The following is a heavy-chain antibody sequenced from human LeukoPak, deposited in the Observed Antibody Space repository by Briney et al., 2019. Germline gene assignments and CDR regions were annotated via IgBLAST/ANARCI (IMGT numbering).Heavy chain of an antibody. V-gene: IGHV3-15*01. CDR3: TRDKLELRQFDY. D-gene: IGHD1-26*01. CDR2: IKSKPDGGAI. J-gene: IGHJ4*02. CDR1: GFTFSNAW. Sequence: GGSLRLSRAASGFTFSNAWMSWVRQAPGKGLEWVGRIKSKPDGGAIDYAAPVKGRFIISRDDSKDMLYLQMNSLKTEDTGVYYCTRDKLELRQFDYWGQGTLVTVSS.